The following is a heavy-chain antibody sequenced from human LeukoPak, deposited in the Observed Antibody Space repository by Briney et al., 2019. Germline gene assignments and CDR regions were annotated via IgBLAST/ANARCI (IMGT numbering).Heavy chain of an antibody. CDR1: GFTFDDYA. CDR2: ISWNSGSI. J-gene: IGHJ4*02. Sequence: GGSLRLSCAASGFTFDDYAMHWVRQAPGKGLEWISGISWNSGSIGYADSVKGRFTISRDNAKNSLYLQMNSLRAEDTAVYYCARDWSGYDVIDYWGQGTLVTVSS. CDR3: ARDWSGYDVIDY. D-gene: IGHD5-12*01. V-gene: IGHV3-9*01.